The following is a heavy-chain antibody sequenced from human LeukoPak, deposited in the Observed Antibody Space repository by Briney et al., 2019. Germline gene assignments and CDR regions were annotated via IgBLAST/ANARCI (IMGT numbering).Heavy chain of an antibody. CDR1: GYSFTTYW. Sequence: GESLKISCKASGYSFTTYWIGWVRQMPGKGLEWMGIIYCGDSDTRYSPSLQGQVTFSADKSISIAYVQWNSLKASDTAMYYCARWVTADRGKKDAFDIWGQGTMVTVSS. CDR2: IYCGDSDT. J-gene: IGHJ3*02. CDR3: ARWVTADRGKKDAFDI. D-gene: IGHD2-21*02. V-gene: IGHV5-51*01.